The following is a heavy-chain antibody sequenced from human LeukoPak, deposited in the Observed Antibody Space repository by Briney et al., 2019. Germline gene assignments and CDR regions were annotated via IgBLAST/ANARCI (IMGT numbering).Heavy chain of an antibody. V-gene: IGHV3-9*01. CDR3: AKDRTYYDILTGSDAFDI. D-gene: IGHD3-9*01. CDR1: GFTFDDYA. CDR2: ISWNSGSI. J-gene: IGHJ3*02. Sequence: GGSLRLSCAASGFTFDDYAMHWVRQAPGKGLEWVSGISWNSGSIGYADSVKGRFTISRANAKNSLYLQMNSLRAEDTALYYCAKDRTYYDILTGSDAFDIWGQGTMVTVSS.